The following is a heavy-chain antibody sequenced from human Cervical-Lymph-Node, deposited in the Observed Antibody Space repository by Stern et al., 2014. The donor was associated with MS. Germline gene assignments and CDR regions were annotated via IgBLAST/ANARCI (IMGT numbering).Heavy chain of an antibody. CDR1: GYSFTSYW. D-gene: IGHD3-10*01. V-gene: IGHV5-51*01. CDR2: NYPGNADT. J-gene: IGHJ5*02. Sequence: VQLVQSGAEVKKPGASLKISCKGSGYSFTSYWIGWVRQMPGQGLEGMGINYPGNADTRYSPSFQGHVTISADKSISPAYRQWSSLKAADTAMYYCARLVRDWFDPWGQGTLVTVSS. CDR3: ARLVRDWFDP.